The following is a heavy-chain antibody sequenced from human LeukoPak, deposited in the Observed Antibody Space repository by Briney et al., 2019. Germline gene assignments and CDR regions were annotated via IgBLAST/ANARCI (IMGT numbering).Heavy chain of an antibody. Sequence: GASVKVSCKASGYTFASYGISWVRQAPGQGVEWMGWISAYNGNTNYAQKLQGRVTMTTATSTSTAYMELRSLRADDTAVYYCARDRVFVDTAIVSPVQYFDYWGQGTLVTVSS. D-gene: IGHD5-18*01. J-gene: IGHJ4*02. CDR2: ISAYNGNT. CDR1: GYTFASYG. CDR3: ARDRVFVDTAIVSPVQYFDY. V-gene: IGHV1-18*01.